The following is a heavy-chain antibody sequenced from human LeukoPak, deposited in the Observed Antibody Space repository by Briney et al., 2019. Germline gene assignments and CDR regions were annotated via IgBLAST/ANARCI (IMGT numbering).Heavy chain of an antibody. CDR2: ISSGSSYI. D-gene: IGHD2-21*02. CDR1: GFAFSNYN. CDR3: ARYLVPYCGGDCYSDFDY. J-gene: IGHJ4*02. Sequence: GGSLRLSCVASGFAFSNYNMNWVRQAPGKGLEWVSSISSGSSYIYYADSVKGRFIISRDNAKNSLYLQMNGLRAEDTAVYYCARYLVPYCGGDCYSDFDYWGQGTLVTVSS. V-gene: IGHV3-21*01.